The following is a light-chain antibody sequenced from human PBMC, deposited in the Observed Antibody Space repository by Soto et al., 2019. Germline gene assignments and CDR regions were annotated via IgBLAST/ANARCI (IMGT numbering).Light chain of an antibody. CDR2: GAS. V-gene: IGKV3-15*01. CDR3: QQYKNWPPLT. CDR1: QSAGND. J-gene: IGKJ4*01. Sequence: EIVMTQSPATLSVSPGERATLSCRASQSAGNDLAWYQQRPGQAPRLVIYGASTRAAGVPARFSGSGSGTEFTLTISSLQSEDFAIYYCQQYKNWPPLTFGGGTKVEIK.